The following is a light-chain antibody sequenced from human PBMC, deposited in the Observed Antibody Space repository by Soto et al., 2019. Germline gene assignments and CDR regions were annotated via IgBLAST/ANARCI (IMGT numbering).Light chain of an antibody. CDR1: TSNIGSNY. CDR2: RNN. Sequence: QSVLTQPPSASGTPGQRVTISCSGSTSNIGSNYVYWYQQLPGTAPKLLIYRNNQRPSGVPDRFSGSKSGTSASLAISGLRSEGEADYYCAVWDDSLSVVFGGGTKLTVL. V-gene: IGLV1-47*01. J-gene: IGLJ2*01. CDR3: AVWDDSLSVV.